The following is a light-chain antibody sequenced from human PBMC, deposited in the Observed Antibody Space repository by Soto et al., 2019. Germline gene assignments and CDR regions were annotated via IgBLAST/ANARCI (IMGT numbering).Light chain of an antibody. J-gene: IGKJ5*01. CDR2: GAS. Sequence: DIQMTQSPPSVSASVGDGVSITCRASQDVGKWLAWYQQKPGKAPTLLIHGASSLQSGVPPRYSGSGYGTDFTLTISSLQPEDFATYYCQQANSFPITFGQGTRLAIK. CDR3: QQANSFPIT. V-gene: IGKV1-12*01. CDR1: QDVGKW.